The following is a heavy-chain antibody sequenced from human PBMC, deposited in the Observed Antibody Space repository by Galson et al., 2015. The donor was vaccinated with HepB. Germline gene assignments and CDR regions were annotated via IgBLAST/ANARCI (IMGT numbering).Heavy chain of an antibody. V-gene: IGHV1-69*04. CDR1: GGTFSSYA. Sequence: SVKVSCKASGGTFSSYAISWVRQAPGQGLEWMGRIIPILGIANYAQKFQGRVTITADKSTSTAYMELSSLRSEDTAVYYCARAYCSSTSCRSSGFDYWGQGTLVTVSS. D-gene: IGHD2-2*01. CDR3: ARAYCSSTSCRSSGFDY. J-gene: IGHJ4*02. CDR2: IIPILGIA.